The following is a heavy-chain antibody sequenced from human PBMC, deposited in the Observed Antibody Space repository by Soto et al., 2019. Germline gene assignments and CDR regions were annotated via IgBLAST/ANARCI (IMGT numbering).Heavy chain of an antibody. CDR1: GYSFTSYW. D-gene: IGHD5-12*01. J-gene: IGHJ6*02. V-gene: IGHV5-10-1*01. CDR2: IDPSDSYT. CDR3: ARLAMATRRGYYGMDV. Sequence: EVQLVQSGAEVKKPGESLRISCKGSGYSFTSYWISWVRQMPGKGLEWMGRIDPSDSYTNYSPSFQGHVTISADKSISTAYLQWNNLKASDTAMYYCARLAMATRRGYYGMDVWGQGKTVTVSS.